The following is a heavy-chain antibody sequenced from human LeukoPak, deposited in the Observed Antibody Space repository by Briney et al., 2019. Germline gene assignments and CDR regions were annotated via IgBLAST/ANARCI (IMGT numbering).Heavy chain of an antibody. J-gene: IGHJ3*02. CDR1: GGSFSGYY. V-gene: IGHV4-34*01. CDR2: INHSGST. Sequence: PSETLSLTCAVYGGSFSGYYWSWIRQPPGQGLEWIGEINHSGSTNYNPSLKSRVTISVDTSKNQFSLKLSSVTAADTAVYYCARRRRIVGATPGAFDIWGQGTMVTVSS. CDR3: ARRRRIVGATPGAFDI. D-gene: IGHD1-26*01.